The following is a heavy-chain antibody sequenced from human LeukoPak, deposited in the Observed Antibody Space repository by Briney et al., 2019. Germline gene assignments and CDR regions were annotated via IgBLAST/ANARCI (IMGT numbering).Heavy chain of an antibody. J-gene: IGHJ4*02. D-gene: IGHD3-3*01. CDR1: GFTFSSYS. CDR3: ARGSGYYDFWSGYQFDY. CDR2: ISSSSSYI. V-gene: IGHV3-21*01. Sequence: GGSLRLSCGVSGFTFSSYSMCWVRQAPGKGLEWVSFISSSSSYIYYADSVKGRFTISRDNAKNSLYLQMNSLRAEDTAVYYCARGSGYYDFWSGYQFDYWGQGTLVTVSS.